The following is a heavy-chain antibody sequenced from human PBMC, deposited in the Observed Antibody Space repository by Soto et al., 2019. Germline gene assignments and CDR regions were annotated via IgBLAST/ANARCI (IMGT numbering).Heavy chain of an antibody. J-gene: IGHJ4*02. D-gene: IGHD6-19*01. V-gene: IGHV1-18*01. CDR2: ISPYSGNT. Sequence: QVPLVQSRAEVKKPGASVQVSCKTSLYTFTNYGFSWVRQAPGQGLEWMRWISPYSGNTNYAQKLQGRVTLTTDTPTTTAYWELRSLKSDDTAVYYCATQPYSGDWPEGNYFAYWGQGTLVTVSS. CDR3: ATQPYSGDWPEGNYFAY. CDR1: LYTFTNYG.